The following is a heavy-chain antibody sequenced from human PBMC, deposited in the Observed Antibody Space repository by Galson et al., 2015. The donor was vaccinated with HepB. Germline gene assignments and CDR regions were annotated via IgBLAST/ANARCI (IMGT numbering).Heavy chain of an antibody. J-gene: IGHJ5*01. CDR1: GDSISSSSYY. CDR3: ARLLYESGSYYWFDS. V-gene: IGHV4-39*01. Sequence: GDSISSSSYYWDWIRQPPGKGLEWIGSIYYSGSTYDNPSLKSRVTLSVDTSKNRFSLKLSSVTAADTAVYYCARLLYESGSYYWFDSWGQGTLVTVSS. CDR2: IYYSGST. D-gene: IGHD3-22*01.